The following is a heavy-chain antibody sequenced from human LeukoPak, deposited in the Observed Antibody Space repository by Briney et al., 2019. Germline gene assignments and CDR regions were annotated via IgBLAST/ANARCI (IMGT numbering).Heavy chain of an antibody. V-gene: IGHV4-34*01. D-gene: IGHD3-10*01. CDR1: GGSFSGYY. CDR2: INHSGST. CDR3: ARHSYYGSGSYYSPYYYYYYMDV. J-gene: IGHJ6*03. Sequence: SETLSLTCAVYGGSFSGYYWSWIRQPPGKVLEWIGEINHSGSTNYNPSLKSRVTISVDTSKNQFSLKLSSLTAADTAVYYCARHSYYGSGSYYSPYYYYYYMDVWGRGTTVTISS.